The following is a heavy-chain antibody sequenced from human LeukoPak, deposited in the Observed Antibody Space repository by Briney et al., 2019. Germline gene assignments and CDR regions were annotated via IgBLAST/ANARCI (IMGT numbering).Heavy chain of an antibody. V-gene: IGHV4-39*01. CDR1: GGSLSSSSYY. CDR3: ARHGPRYSSSWYLVY. Sequence: SETLSLTCTVSGGSLSSSSYYWGWIRQPPGKGLEWLGSNYYSGSTYYNPSLKSRVTISVDTSKNQFSLKLSSVTAADTAVYYCARHGPRYSSSWYLVYWGQGTLVTVSS. CDR2: NYYSGST. J-gene: IGHJ4*02. D-gene: IGHD6-13*01.